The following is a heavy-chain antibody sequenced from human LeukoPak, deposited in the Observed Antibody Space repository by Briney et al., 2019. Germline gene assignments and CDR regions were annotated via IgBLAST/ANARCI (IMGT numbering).Heavy chain of an antibody. D-gene: IGHD5-12*01. CDR3: ARIYSGYDSWFDP. CDR2: ISYDGSNK. V-gene: IGHV3-30-3*01. Sequence: PGGSLRLSCAASGFTFSSYAMHWVRQAPGKGLEWVAVISYDGSNKYYADSVKGRFTISRDNSKNTLYLQMNSLRAEDTAVYYCARIYSGYDSWFDPWGQGTLVTVSS. J-gene: IGHJ5*02. CDR1: GFTFSSYA.